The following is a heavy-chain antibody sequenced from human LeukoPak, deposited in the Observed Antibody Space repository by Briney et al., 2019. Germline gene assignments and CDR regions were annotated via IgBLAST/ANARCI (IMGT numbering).Heavy chain of an antibody. V-gene: IGHV1-69*05. J-gene: IGHJ3*02. D-gene: IGHD3-22*01. CDR3: ARATYYYDSTHPNDAFDI. Sequence: SVKVSCKASGGTFSSYAISWVRQAPGQGLEWMGRIIPIFGTANYARKFQGRVTITTDESTSTAYMELSSLRSEDTAVYYCARATYYYDSTHPNDAFDIWGQGTMVTVSS. CDR2: IIPIFGTA. CDR1: GGTFSSYA.